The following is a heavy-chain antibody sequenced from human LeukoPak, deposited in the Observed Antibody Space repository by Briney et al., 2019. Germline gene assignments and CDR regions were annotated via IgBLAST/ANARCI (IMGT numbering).Heavy chain of an antibody. CDR2: ISGSGGST. D-gene: IGHD6-13*01. J-gene: IGHJ4*02. CDR1: GFTFSSYA. V-gene: IGHV3-23*01. Sequence: GGSLRLSCAASGFTFSSYAMSWVRQAPGKGLEWVSAISGSGGSTYYADSVKGRFTISRDNSMNTLYLQMNSLRAEDTAVYYCAKDPSSSWFGDYFDYWGQGTLVTVSS. CDR3: AKDPSSSWFGDYFDY.